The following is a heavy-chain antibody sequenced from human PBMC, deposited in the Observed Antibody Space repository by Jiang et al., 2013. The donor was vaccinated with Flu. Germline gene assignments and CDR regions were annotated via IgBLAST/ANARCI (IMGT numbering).Heavy chain of an antibody. Sequence: QLVESGGGVVQPGGSLRLSCAASGFTFSLYRMHWVRQAPGNGLEWVASVWHDGSNKYYADSVKGRFTMSRDNSKSTLYLEMNSLRLEDTAVYYCARDGGGSYQDYYYSDVDVWGQGTTVTVSS. CDR3: ARDGGGSYQDYYYSDVDV. D-gene: IGHD1-26*01. J-gene: IGHJ6*02. CDR2: VWHDGSNK. CDR1: GFTFSLYR. V-gene: IGHV3-30*02.